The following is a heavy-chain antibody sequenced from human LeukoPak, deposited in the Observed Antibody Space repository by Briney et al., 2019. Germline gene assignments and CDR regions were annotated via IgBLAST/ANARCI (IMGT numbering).Heavy chain of an antibody. CDR2: IIPIFGIA. Sequence: ASVKVSCKASGGTFSSYAISWVRQAPGQGLEWMGRIIPIFGIANYAQKFQGRVTITPDKSTSTAYTELNSLSSEDTAVYYCARQPGGYNSYYFDHWGQGTLVTVSS. CDR3: ARQPGGYNSYYFDH. D-gene: IGHD5-24*01. V-gene: IGHV1-69*04. J-gene: IGHJ4*02. CDR1: GGTFSSYA.